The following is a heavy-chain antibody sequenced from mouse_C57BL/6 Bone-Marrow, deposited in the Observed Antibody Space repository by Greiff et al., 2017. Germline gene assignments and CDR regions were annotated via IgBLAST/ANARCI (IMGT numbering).Heavy chain of an antibody. D-gene: IGHD2-4*01. Sequence: EVQVVESGGGLVQPGGSLKLSCAASGFTFSDYGMAWVRQAPRKGPEWVAFISNLAYSIYYADPVTGRFTISRENAKNTLYLEMSSLRSEDTAMYYCARLFMITTRRTFAYWGQGTLVTVSA. J-gene: IGHJ3*01. CDR3: ARLFMITTRRTFAY. V-gene: IGHV5-15*01. CDR2: ISNLAYSI. CDR1: GFTFSDYG.